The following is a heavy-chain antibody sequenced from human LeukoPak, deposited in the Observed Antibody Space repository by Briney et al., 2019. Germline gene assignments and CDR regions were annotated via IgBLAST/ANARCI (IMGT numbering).Heavy chain of an antibody. Sequence: GGSLRLSCAASGFTFTTYYMSWVRQAPGKGLEWVANIKQDGSEKYYVASVKGRFTVSRDNAKNSLYMQKRSLRAEDTAVYYCARRAYGAFGIWGQGTMVTVSS. CDR1: GFTFTTYY. J-gene: IGHJ3*02. CDR3: ARRAYGAFGI. D-gene: IGHD3-16*01. CDR2: IKQDGSEK. V-gene: IGHV3-7*01.